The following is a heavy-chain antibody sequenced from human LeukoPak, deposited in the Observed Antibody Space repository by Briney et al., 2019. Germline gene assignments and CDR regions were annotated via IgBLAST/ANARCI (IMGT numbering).Heavy chain of an antibody. CDR2: IYPGASEI. V-gene: IGHV5-51*01. D-gene: IGHD5-24*01. J-gene: IGHJ4*02. CDR1: GYNFGSDW. Sequence: GESLKISCKGLGYNFGSDWNAWVRQMPGKGLEWMGIIYPGASEIRYSPSFQGQVTISADTSISTAYLQWSSLKTSDTAMYYCARASRDGYNQNFDFWGQGTLVTASS. CDR3: ARASRDGYNQNFDF.